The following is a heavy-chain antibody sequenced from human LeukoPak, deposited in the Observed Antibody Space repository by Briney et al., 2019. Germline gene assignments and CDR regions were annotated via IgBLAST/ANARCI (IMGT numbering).Heavy chain of an antibody. J-gene: IGHJ5*02. CDR2: INHSGST. Sequence: SETLSLTCAVSGGSFSGYYWSWIRQPPGKGLEWIGEINHSGSTNYNPSLKSRVTISVDTSKNQFSLRLSSLTAADTAVYYCARGGSGYYGSGSYYKSWGQGTLVTVSS. CDR1: GGSFSGYY. CDR3: ARGGSGYYGSGSYYKS. V-gene: IGHV4-34*01. D-gene: IGHD3-10*01.